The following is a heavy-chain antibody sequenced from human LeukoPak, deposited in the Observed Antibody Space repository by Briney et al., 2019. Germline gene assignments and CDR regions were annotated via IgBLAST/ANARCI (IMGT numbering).Heavy chain of an antibody. D-gene: IGHD4-11*01. CDR1: GFTFSDYY. V-gene: IGHV3-30-3*01. Sequence: HPGGSLRLSCAASGFTFSDYYMSWIRQAPGKGLEWVAVISYDGSNKYYADSVKGRFTISRDNSKNTLYLQMNSLRAEDTAVYYCASGDTVTIAVSSVDYWGQGTLVTVSS. CDR3: ASGDTVTIAVSSVDY. J-gene: IGHJ4*02. CDR2: ISYDGSNK.